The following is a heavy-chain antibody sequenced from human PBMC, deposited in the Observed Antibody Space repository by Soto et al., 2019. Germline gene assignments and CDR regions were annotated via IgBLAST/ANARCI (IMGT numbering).Heavy chain of an antibody. V-gene: IGHV1-18*01. CDR2: ISPYNGDT. Sequence: QVQLVQSGTEVKKPGASVMVSCKTSGYTFTSYGIIWVRQAPGQGLEWMGLISPYNGDTIYARKFQGRVIVTADTDTSTVYMELRSLRSDDKDVYYCVRDASSGYRGWWDPWGQGTLVTVSS. D-gene: IGHD5-18*01. CDR1: GYTFTSYG. J-gene: IGHJ5*02. CDR3: VRDASSGYRGWWDP.